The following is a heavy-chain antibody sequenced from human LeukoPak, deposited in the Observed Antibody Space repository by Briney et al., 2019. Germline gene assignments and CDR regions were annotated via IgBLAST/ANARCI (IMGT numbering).Heavy chain of an antibody. CDR1: GDSFSSNNY. CDR2: IYRSGAT. CDR3: ARNAGYSDLNY. J-gene: IGHJ4*02. V-gene: IGHV4-4*02. D-gene: IGHD3-22*01. Sequence: PSETLSLTCTVSGDSFSSNNYWTWVRQPPGKGLEWIGEIYRSGATSYNPSLRSRVTVSLGKSKNQFSLRLNSVTAADTAIYYCARNAGYSDLNYWGQGVLVTVSS.